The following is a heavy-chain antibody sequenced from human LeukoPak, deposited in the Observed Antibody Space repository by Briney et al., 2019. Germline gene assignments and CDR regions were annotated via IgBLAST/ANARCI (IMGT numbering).Heavy chain of an antibody. CDR3: AKDLGSSGYYYYYGMDV. V-gene: IGHV3-30*18. CDR1: GFTFSSYG. J-gene: IGHJ6*02. D-gene: IGHD6-19*01. Sequence: GGSLRLSCAASGFTFSSYGMHWLRQAPGKGLEWVAVISYDGSNKYYADSVKGRFTISRDNSKNTLYLQMNSLRAEDTAVYYCAKDLGSSGYYYYYGMDVWGQGTTVTVSS. CDR2: ISYDGSNK.